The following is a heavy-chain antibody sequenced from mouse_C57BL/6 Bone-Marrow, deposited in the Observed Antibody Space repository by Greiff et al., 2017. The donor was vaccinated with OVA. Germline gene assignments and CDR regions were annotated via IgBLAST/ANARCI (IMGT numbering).Heavy chain of an antibody. CDR2: IYPRSGNT. CDR1: GYTFTSYG. CDR3: ARSLYYSNYDYAMDY. J-gene: IGHJ4*01. V-gene: IGHV1-81*01. Sequence: QVQLQQSGAELVRPGASVKLSCKASGYTFTSYGISWVKQRTGQGLEWIGEIYPRSGNTYYNEKFKGKATLTADKSSSTAYMELRSLTSEDSAVYFCARSLYYSNYDYAMDYWGQGTSVTVSS. D-gene: IGHD2-5*01.